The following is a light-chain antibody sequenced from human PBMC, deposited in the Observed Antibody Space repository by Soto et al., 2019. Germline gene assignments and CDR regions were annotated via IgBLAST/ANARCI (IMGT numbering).Light chain of an antibody. Sequence: QSALTQPPSASGSPGQSVTISCAGSISDVGGYNHVSWYQQHPGKAPKLMIYEVSNRPSGVSDRFSGSRSGNTASLTISGLQAEDESDYYCISYTSSSTWVFGGGTKLTVL. CDR1: ISDVGGYNH. V-gene: IGLV2-14*01. CDR3: ISYTSSSTWV. CDR2: EVS. J-gene: IGLJ3*02.